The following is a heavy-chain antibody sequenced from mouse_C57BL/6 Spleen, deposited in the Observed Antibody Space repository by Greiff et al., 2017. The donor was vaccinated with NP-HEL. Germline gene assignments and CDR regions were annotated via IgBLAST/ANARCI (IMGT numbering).Heavy chain of an antibody. J-gene: IGHJ3*01. CDR2: ISSGSSTI. V-gene: IGHV5-17*01. D-gene: IGHD1-1*01. Sequence: EVKVVESGGGLVKPGGSLKLSCAASGFTFSDYGMHWVRQAPEKGLEWVAYISSGSSTIYYADTVKGRFTISRDNAKNTLFQQMSSLRSKDTAMYYCARNYYYGSSSWFAYWGQGTLVTVSA. CDR1: GFTFSDYG. CDR3: ARNYYYGSSSWFAY.